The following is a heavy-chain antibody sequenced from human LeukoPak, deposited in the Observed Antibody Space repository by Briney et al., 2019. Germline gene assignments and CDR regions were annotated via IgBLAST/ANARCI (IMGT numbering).Heavy chain of an antibody. CDR3: ARERVYTAMVTSYYYYYGMDV. CDR1: GGSISSYY. Sequence: SETLSLTCTVSGGSISSYYWSWIRQPAGKGLEWIGRIYTSGSTNYNPSLKSRVTMSIDTSKNQFSLKLSSVTAADTAVYYCARERVYTAMVTSYYYYYGMDVWGQGTTVTVSS. CDR2: IYTSGST. J-gene: IGHJ6*02. V-gene: IGHV4-4*07. D-gene: IGHD5-18*01.